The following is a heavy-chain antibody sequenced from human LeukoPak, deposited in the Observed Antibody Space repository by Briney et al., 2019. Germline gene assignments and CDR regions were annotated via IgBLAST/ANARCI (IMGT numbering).Heavy chain of an antibody. Sequence: GGSLRLPCAASRFTFSTYWMHWVRQAPGKGLVWVSRINSDGSSTGYADSVKGRFTISRDNAKNTPYLQMNSLRAEDTAVYYCASSHGATRDYWGQGTLVTVSS. CDR3: ASSHGATRDY. D-gene: IGHD5-12*01. CDR2: INSDGSST. J-gene: IGHJ4*02. V-gene: IGHV3-74*01. CDR1: RFTFSTYW.